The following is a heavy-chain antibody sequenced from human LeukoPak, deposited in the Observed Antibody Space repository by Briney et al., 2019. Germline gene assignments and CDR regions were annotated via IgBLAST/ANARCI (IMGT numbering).Heavy chain of an antibody. CDR3: AKDLNYGGNSPFDY. J-gene: IGHJ4*02. CDR2: VSGSGGST. V-gene: IGHV3-23*01. D-gene: IGHD4-23*01. Sequence: GGSLRLSRAASGFTFSGYAMSWVRQAPGKGLEWVSGVSGSGGSTYYADSLKGRFTISRDNSKNTLYLQMNGLRAEDTAVYYCAKDLNYGGNSPFDYWGQGTLVTVSS. CDR1: GFTFSGYA.